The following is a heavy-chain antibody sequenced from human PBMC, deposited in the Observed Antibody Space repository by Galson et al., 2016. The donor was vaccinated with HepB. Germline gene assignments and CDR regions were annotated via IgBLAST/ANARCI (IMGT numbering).Heavy chain of an antibody. CDR1: GFPFDEYA. D-gene: IGHD3-3*01. CDR2: ISWNSGRI. CDR3: AKDIVRFLEWSHSTFDY. J-gene: IGHJ4*02. V-gene: IGHV3-9*01. Sequence: SLRLSCAASGFPFDEYAMHWVRQAPGKGLEWVSSISWNSGRIAYADSVKGRFTISRDNAKNSLFLQMNSVRAEDTGFCYCAKDIVRFLEWSHSTFDYWGQGTLVTVSS.